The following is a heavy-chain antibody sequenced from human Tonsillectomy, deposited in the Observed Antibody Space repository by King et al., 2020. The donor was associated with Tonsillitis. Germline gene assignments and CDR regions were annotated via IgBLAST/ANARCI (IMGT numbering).Heavy chain of an antibody. CDR3: ARDQEEDSVGALGY. Sequence: EVQLVESGGGLVQPGGSLRLSCAVSGLTFSTHWMHWVRQTPGKGLVWVSRINTDGSRTDYAESAKGRFTISRDNAKNTVYLQMNSLRGDDTAVYYCARDQEEDSVGALGYWGQGTLVTVSS. CDR2: INTDGSRT. J-gene: IGHJ4*02. D-gene: IGHD1-26*01. V-gene: IGHV3-74*01. CDR1: GLTFSTHW.